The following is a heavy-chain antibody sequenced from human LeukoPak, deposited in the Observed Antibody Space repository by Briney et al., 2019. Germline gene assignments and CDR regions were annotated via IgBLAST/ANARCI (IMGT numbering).Heavy chain of an antibody. CDR1: GGTFSNYA. Sequence: ASVKVSCKASGGTFSNYAISWVRQAPGQGLEWMGPINPSGGRTNYAQKFQGRVTMTRDMSTSTVYMELSSLRSEDTAMYYCTRALPHRRLMDTTMEQHWFDPWSQGTLVTVSS. D-gene: IGHD5-18*01. CDR3: TRALPHRRLMDTTMEQHWFDP. CDR2: INPSGGRT. J-gene: IGHJ5*02. V-gene: IGHV1-46*01.